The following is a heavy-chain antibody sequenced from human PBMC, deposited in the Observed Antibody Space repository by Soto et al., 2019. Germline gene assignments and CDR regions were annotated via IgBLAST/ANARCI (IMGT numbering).Heavy chain of an antibody. J-gene: IGHJ5*02. CDR2: IIPILGIA. Sequence: ASVKVSCKASGGTFSSYTISWVRQAPGQGLEWMGRIIPILGIANYAQKFQGRVTITADKSTSTAYMELSSLRSEDTAVYYCANEWLRHPFDPWGQGTLVTVSS. V-gene: IGHV1-69*02. CDR3: ANEWLRHPFDP. CDR1: GGTFSSYT. D-gene: IGHD5-12*01.